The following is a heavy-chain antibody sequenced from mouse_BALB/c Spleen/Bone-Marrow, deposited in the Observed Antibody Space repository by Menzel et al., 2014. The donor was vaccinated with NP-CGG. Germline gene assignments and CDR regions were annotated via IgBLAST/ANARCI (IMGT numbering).Heavy chain of an antibody. J-gene: IGHJ4*01. CDR3: ARWEYYAMDF. D-gene: IGHD4-1*01. V-gene: IGHV14-3*02. CDR2: IDPANGNT. Sequence: VQLKQSGAELVKPGASAKLSCTASGFNIKDTYMHWVKQRPEQGLEWIGRIDPANGNTKYDPKFQGKATITADTSSNTAYLQLSSLTSEDTAVYYCARWEYYAMDFWCQGASVTVSS. CDR1: GFNIKDTY.